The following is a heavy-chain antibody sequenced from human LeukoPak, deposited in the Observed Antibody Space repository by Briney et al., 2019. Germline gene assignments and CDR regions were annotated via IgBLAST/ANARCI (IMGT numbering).Heavy chain of an antibody. Sequence: ASVKVSCKASGYTFTGYYMHWVRQAPGQGLVWMGWMNPNSGNTGYAQKFQGRVTITRNTSISTAYMELSSLRSEDTAVYYCARVFKSQGIDPWGQGTLVTVSS. CDR1: GYTFTGYY. V-gene: IGHV1-8*03. CDR3: ARVFKSQGIDP. D-gene: IGHD3-10*01. CDR2: MNPNSGNT. J-gene: IGHJ5*02.